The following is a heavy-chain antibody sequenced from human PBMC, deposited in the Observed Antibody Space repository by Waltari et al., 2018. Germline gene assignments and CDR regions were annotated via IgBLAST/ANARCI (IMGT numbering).Heavy chain of an antibody. V-gene: IGHV3-30*15. CDR2: IGYNGDMK. CDR1: GFLFRNHG. D-gene: IGHD6-25*01. CDR3: VRGSYYDNSGYLDF. J-gene: IGHJ4*02. Sequence: VQLVESGGGVVQPGKSLRTPCPATGFLFRNHGLHWVRQAPGKGLEWVAMIGYNGDMKLFGDSVKGRFSVSRDNAKDTAYLQMGSLRPDDTALYFCVRGSYYDNSGYLDFWGQGTQVAV.